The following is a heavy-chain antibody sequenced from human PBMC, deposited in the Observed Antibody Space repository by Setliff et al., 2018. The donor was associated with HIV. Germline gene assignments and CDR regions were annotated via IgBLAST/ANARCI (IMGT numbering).Heavy chain of an antibody. CDR3: ATMNYDSSGYYSD. V-gene: IGHV4-39*01. J-gene: IGHJ4*02. Sequence: ASETLSLTCTVSGGSISSSSDYWGWIRQPPGKGLEWIGSIYYSGSTYYNPALKSRVTISVDTSKNQFSLKLSSVTAADTAVYFCATMNYDSSGYYSDWGQGTRVTVSS. CDR1: GGSISSSSDY. D-gene: IGHD3-22*01. CDR2: IYYSGST.